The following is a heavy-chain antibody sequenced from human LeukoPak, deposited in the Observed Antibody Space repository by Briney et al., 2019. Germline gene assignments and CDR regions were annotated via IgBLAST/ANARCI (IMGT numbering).Heavy chain of an antibody. CDR2: NSGSGSSR. V-gene: IGHV3-48*02. CDR1: GFTFSNYN. CDR3: ARDYGDHGEYFDF. D-gene: IGHD4-17*01. Sequence: GGSLRLSCAASGFTFSNYNINWVRQAPGKGLEWVSYNSGSGSSRDYADSVKGRFTISRDNAKNSVYLQMNSLSDEDTAVYRCARDYGDHGEYFDFWGQGTLVTVSS. J-gene: IGHJ4*02.